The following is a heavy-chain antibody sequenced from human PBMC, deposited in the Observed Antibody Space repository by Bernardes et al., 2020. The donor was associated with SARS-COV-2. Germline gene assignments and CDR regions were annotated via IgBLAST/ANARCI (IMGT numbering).Heavy chain of an antibody. V-gene: IGHV3-23*01. Sequence: GGSLRLSCAASGFTFSSYAMSWVRQAPGKGLEWVSAMSSIGGSTYYADSVKGRFTISRDNSENTLSLQMNSLRAEDTAVYYCAKLRGYNWNVDAFDTWGQGTMVSVSS. CDR1: GFTFSSYA. CDR3: AKLRGYNWNVDAFDT. J-gene: IGHJ3*02. CDR2: MSSIGGST. D-gene: IGHD1-1*01.